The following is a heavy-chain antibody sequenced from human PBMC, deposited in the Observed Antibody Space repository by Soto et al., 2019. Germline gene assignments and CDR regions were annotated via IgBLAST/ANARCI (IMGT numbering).Heavy chain of an antibody. CDR3: AREGRGKKAGYNGLVSLGY. D-gene: IGHD2-2*02. CDR1: GSRFSNYV. V-gene: IGHV1-69*06. CDR2: IIPIFNST. J-gene: IGHJ4*02. Sequence: SVKVSCKVSGSRFSNYVISWVRQAPGHGLEWLGRIIPIFNSTKYAQSFQGRVTITADKSTSTASLELSSLRSDDTAVYYCAREGRGKKAGYNGLVSLGYWGQGTLVTASS.